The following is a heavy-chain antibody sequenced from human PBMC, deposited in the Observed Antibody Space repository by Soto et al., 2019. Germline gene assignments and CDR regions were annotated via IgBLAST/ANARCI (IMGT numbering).Heavy chain of an antibody. CDR1: GGYFSASY. J-gene: IGHJ5*02. V-gene: IGHV4-34*01. CDR2: ITHAGTT. CDR3: ATGGLFSS. Sequence: QVQLQQWGAGLLKSSETLSLTCGIYGGYFSASYWSWIRQTPGKGLAWLGEITHAGTTDYNPSVEGRLVISADASRHQFSLKSTSVTAADTAVYYCATGGLFSSWGQGTLVTVSS.